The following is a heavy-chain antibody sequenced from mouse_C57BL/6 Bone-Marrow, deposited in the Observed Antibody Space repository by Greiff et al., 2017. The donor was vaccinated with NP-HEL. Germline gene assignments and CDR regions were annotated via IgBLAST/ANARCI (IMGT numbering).Heavy chain of an antibody. J-gene: IGHJ1*03. Sequence: QVQLQQSGSELRSPGSSVKLSCKDFDSEVFPIAYMSWVRQKPGHGFEWIGGILPSIGRTIYGEKFEDKATLDADTLSNTAYLELNSLTSEDSAIYYCVRAHNYGSRNWYFDVCGTETTLTVSS. D-gene: IGHD1-1*01. CDR2: ILPSIGRT. CDR1: DSEVFPIAY. CDR3: VRAHNYGSRNWYFDV. V-gene: IGHV15-2*01.